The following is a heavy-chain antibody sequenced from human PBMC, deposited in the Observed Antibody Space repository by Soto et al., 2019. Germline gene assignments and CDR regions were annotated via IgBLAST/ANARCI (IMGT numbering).Heavy chain of an antibody. J-gene: IGHJ4*02. CDR3: ATAPYCGGGDCSNYFDY. V-gene: IGHV4-31*03. CDR1: GGCISSGDYY. D-gene: IGHD2-21*01. Sequence: PSETLSLTCTVSGGCISSGDYYWSWIRQHPEKGLEWIGYIYYSGSTYYNPSLKSRVTISVDTSENQFSLKLSSVTAADTAVYYCATAPYCGGGDCSNYFDYWGQGALVTVSS. CDR2: IYYSGST.